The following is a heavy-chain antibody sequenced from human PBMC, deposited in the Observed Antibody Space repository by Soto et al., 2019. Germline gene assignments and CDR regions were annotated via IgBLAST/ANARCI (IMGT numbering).Heavy chain of an antibody. CDR1: GFTFTRHS. Sequence: LRLSCAASGFTFTRHSMNWVRQAPGKGLEWVSSISSTTNYIYYGDSMKGRFTISRDNAKNSLYLEMNSLRAEDTAVYYCARESEDLTSNFDYWGQGTLVTVSS. J-gene: IGHJ4*02. CDR3: ARESEDLTSNFDY. V-gene: IGHV3-21*06. CDR2: ISSTTNYI.